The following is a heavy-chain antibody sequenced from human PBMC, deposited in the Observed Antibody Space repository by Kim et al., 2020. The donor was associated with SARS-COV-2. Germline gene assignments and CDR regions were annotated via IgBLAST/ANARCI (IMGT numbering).Heavy chain of an antibody. CDR3: ARDQCGGISSCIDY. V-gene: IGHV4-31*03. Sequence: SETLSLTCTVSGGSISSGGYYWSWIRQHPGKGLEWIGYIYYSGSTYYNPSLKSRVTISVDTSKNQFSLKLSSVTAADTAVYYCARDQCGGISSCIDYWGQGTLVTVSS. J-gene: IGHJ4*02. D-gene: IGHD6-13*01. CDR2: IYYSGST. CDR1: GGSISSGGYY.